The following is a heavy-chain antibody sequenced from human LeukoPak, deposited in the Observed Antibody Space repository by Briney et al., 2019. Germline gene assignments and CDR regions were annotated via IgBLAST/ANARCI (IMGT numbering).Heavy chain of an antibody. Sequence: SGPTLVNPTQTLTLTCTFSGFSFSTSGVGVGWIRQPPEKPLGGFPLIYWDDDKRYSPSLKSRLTITKDTSKNQVVLTMTNMDPVDTATYYCARSTYDSSGYYYSDYWGQGTLVTVSS. V-gene: IGHV2-5*02. CDR3: ARSTYDSSGYYYSDY. D-gene: IGHD3-22*01. CDR1: GFSFSTSGVG. CDR2: IYWDDDK. J-gene: IGHJ4*02.